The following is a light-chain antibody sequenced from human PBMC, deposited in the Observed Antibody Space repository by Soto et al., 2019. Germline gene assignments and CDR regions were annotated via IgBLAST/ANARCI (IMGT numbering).Light chain of an antibody. J-gene: IGKJ5*01. Sequence: EIVMTQSPATLSVSPGERATLSCRASQSVSSNLAWYQQKPGQGPSLLIYGASTRATGIPARFSGSGSGTEFTLTISSLQSEDFAVYYCQQYNNWPITFGQGTRLEIK. CDR3: QQYNNWPIT. CDR1: QSVSSN. CDR2: GAS. V-gene: IGKV3-15*01.